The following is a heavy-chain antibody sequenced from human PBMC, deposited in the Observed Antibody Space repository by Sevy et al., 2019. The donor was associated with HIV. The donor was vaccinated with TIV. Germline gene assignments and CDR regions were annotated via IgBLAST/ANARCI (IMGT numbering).Heavy chain of an antibody. Sequence: GGSLRLSCAASGFTFSSYSMNWVRQAPGKGLEWVSSISSSSSYIYYADSVKGRFTISRDNAKNPLYLQMNSLRAEDTAVYYCARDPGLEMATIRREFDYWGQGTLVTVSS. V-gene: IGHV3-21*01. J-gene: IGHJ4*02. CDR1: GFTFSSYS. D-gene: IGHD5-12*01. CDR3: ARDPGLEMATIRREFDY. CDR2: ISSSSSYI.